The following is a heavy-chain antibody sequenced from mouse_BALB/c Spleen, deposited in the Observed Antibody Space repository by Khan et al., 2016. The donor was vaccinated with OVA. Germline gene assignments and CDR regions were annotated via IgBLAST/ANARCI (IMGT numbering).Heavy chain of an antibody. J-gene: IGHJ4*01. D-gene: IGHD2-10*02. CDR1: GYIFTSYW. CDR2: IYPGTGSA. Sequence: LEESGTELVRPGASVKLSCKTSGYIFTSYWIHWVKQRSGQGLEWIARIYPGTGSAYYNEKFKGKATLTADRSSSTAYMQLSSLKSEDSAVYFCAREKYGNYWGAMDYWGQGTSVTVSS. CDR3: AREKYGNYWGAMDY. V-gene: IGHV1S132*01.